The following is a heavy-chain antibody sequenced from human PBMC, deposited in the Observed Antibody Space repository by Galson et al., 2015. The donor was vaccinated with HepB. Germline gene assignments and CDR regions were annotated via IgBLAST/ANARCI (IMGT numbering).Heavy chain of an antibody. J-gene: IGHJ4*02. CDR1: GFTFTSFW. Sequence: SLRLSCAASGFTFTSFWMSWFRQTPGKGLERVATVKQDGRARYYVDSVKGRFTISRDNAKNSLYLQMNSLRVEDTALYYCAKVAYSGGVQLFDYWGQGTLVTGYS. CDR3: AKVAYSGGVQLFDY. V-gene: IGHV3-7*03. D-gene: IGHD6-25*01. CDR2: VKQDGRAR.